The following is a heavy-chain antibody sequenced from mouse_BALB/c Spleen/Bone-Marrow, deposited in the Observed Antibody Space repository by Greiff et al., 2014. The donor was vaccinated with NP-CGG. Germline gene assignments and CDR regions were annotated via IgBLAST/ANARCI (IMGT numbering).Heavy chain of an antibody. CDR3: ARNKNDYDGTLAY. D-gene: IGHD2-4*01. Sequence: QVQLKESGPGLVQPSQSLSITCTVSGFSLTSYGVHWVRQSPGKGLEWLGVIWGGGSTDYNAAFISRLSISKDNSKSQVFFKMNSLQADDTAIYYCARNKNDYDGTLAYWGQGTLVTVSA. V-gene: IGHV2-4-1*01. CDR1: GFSLTSYG. CDR2: IWGGGST. J-gene: IGHJ3*01.